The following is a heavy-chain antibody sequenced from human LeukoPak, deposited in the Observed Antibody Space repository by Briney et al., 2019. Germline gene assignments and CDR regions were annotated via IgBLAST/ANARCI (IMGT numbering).Heavy chain of an antibody. V-gene: IGHV4-34*01. Sequence: SETLSLTCAVYGDSFSGYYWTWIRQPPGKGLEWIGEVNDRGNTNYNPSLKSRVTILVATSMNQFSLKLTSVTAADTAIYYCATRRGGPYPYYFDFWDQGALVTVSS. CDR1: GDSFSGYY. CDR3: ATRRGGPYPYYFDF. J-gene: IGHJ4*02. D-gene: IGHD2-15*01. CDR2: VNDRGNT.